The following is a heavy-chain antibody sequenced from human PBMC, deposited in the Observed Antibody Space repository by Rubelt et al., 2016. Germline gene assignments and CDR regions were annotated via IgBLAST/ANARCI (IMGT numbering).Heavy chain of an antibody. CDR1: GGSISSYY. J-gene: IGHJ6*02. D-gene: IGHD2-2*01. CDR3: ARGSSSRYYYYYGMDV. CDR2: IHYSGST. V-gene: IGHV4-59*01. Sequence: VKPSETLSLTCTVSGGSISSYYWSWIRQPPGKGLEWIGYIHYSGSTNYNPSLKSRVTISVDTSKNQFPLKLSSVTAADTAVYYCARGSSSRYYYYYGMDVWGQGTTVTVSS.